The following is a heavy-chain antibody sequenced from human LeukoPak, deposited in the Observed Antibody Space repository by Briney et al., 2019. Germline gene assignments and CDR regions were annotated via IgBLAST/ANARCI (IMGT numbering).Heavy chain of an antibody. V-gene: IGHV4-59*01. J-gene: IGHJ5*02. Sequence: SETLSLTCSVSGGSITSYYWSWIRQPPGKGLEWIGYISYSGSTNYNPSLKSRVSISIDTSKNQFSLKLSSVTATDTAVYYCASGGYCSSGSCYPNWFDPWGQGTLVTVSS. D-gene: IGHD2-15*01. CDR3: ASGGYCSSGSCYPNWFDP. CDR1: GGSITSYY. CDR2: ISYSGST.